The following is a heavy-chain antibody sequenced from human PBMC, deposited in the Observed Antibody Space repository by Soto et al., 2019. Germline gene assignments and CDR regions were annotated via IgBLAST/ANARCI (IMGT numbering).Heavy chain of an antibody. CDR3: TTDWPQGYSGYEYYFDY. CDR2: IKSKTDGGTT. D-gene: IGHD5-12*01. Sequence: GESLKISCAASGFTFSNAWMSWVRQAPGKGLEWVGRIKSKTDGGTTDYAAPVKGRFTISRDDSKNTLYLQMNSLKTEDTAVYYCTTDWPQGYSGYEYYFDYWGQGTLVTVSS. V-gene: IGHV3-15*01. J-gene: IGHJ4*02. CDR1: GFTFSNAW.